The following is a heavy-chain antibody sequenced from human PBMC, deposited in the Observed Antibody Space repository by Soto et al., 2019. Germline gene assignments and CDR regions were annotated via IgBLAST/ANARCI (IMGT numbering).Heavy chain of an antibody. CDR3: ARGFKAAGPGIVDY. J-gene: IGHJ4*02. Sequence: GGSLRLSCAASGFTVSSNYMSWVRQAPGKGLEWVAVISYDGSNKYYADSVKGRFTISRDNSKNTLYLQMNSLRAEDTAVYYCARGFKAAGPGIVDYWGQGTLVTVSS. CDR2: ISYDGSNK. CDR1: GFTVSSNY. D-gene: IGHD6-13*01. V-gene: IGHV3-30-3*01.